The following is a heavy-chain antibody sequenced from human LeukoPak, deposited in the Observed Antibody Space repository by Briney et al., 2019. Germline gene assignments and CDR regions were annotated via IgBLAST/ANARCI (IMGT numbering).Heavy chain of an antibody. Sequence: SETLSLTCTVSGGSISSSSYYWGWIRQPPGKGLEWIGSIYYSGSTYYNPSLKSRVTISVATSKNQFSLNLSSVTAADTAVYYCARQGAYYDSSGYYYLFDYWGQGTLVTVSS. J-gene: IGHJ4*02. V-gene: IGHV4-39*01. CDR1: GGSISSSSYY. CDR2: IYYSGST. D-gene: IGHD3-22*01. CDR3: ARQGAYYDSSGYYYLFDY.